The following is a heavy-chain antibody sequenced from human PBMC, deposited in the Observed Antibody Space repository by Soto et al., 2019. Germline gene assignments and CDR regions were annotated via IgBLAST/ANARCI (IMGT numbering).Heavy chain of an antibody. D-gene: IGHD5-18*01. Sequence: GGSLGISCASSGFSFCSYSIIWVRLAPGKGLEWVSYISSSSRTIYNADSVKGRCTISRDNARNSLYLQMNSLRDEEMAVYYCATESVDTAMEHRIGMEVWGQGTTVTVSS. CDR2: ISSSSRTI. CDR1: GFSFCSYS. V-gene: IGHV3-48*02. CDR3: ATESVDTAMEHRIGMEV. J-gene: IGHJ6*01.